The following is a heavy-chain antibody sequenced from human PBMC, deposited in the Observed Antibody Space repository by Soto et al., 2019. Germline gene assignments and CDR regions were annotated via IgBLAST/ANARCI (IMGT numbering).Heavy chain of an antibody. Sequence: GGSLRLSCSASGFTFSSYAMHWVRQAPGKGLEYVSAISSNGGSTYYADSVKGRFTISRDNSKNTLYLQMSSLRAEDTAVYYCVKAALGYSGYDLGATFDYWGQGTLVTVSS. CDR2: ISSNGGST. CDR3: VKAALGYSGYDLGATFDY. V-gene: IGHV3-64D*08. J-gene: IGHJ4*02. D-gene: IGHD5-12*01. CDR1: GFTFSSYA.